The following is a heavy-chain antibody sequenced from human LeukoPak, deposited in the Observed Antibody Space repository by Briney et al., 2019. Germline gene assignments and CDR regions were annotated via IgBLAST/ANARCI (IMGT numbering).Heavy chain of an antibody. CDR2: IYYSGST. J-gene: IGHJ5*02. CDR1: GGSISSSSYY. CDR3: AAISGSGLKIGVLNWFDP. V-gene: IGHV4-39*07. Sequence: PSETLSLTCTVSGGSISSSSYYWGWIRQPPGKGLEWIGSIYYSGSTYYNPSLKSRVTISVDTSKNQFSLKLSSVTAADTAVYYCAAISGSGLKIGVLNWFDPWGQGTLVTVSS. D-gene: IGHD1-26*01.